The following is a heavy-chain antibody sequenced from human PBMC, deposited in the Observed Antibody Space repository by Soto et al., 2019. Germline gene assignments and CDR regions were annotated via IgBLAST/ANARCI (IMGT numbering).Heavy chain of an antibody. CDR3: ARVVWDFWSGTNWFDP. CDR1: GYTFTSYG. J-gene: IGHJ5*02. V-gene: IGHV1-18*01. D-gene: IGHD3-3*01. Sequence: QVQLVQSGAEVKKPGASVKVSCKASGYTFTSYGISWVRQAPGQGLEWMGWISAYNGNTNYAQKLQGRVTMTTDTSTSTADMELRRLRSDDTAVYYCARVVWDFWSGTNWFDPWGQGTLVTVSS. CDR2: ISAYNGNT.